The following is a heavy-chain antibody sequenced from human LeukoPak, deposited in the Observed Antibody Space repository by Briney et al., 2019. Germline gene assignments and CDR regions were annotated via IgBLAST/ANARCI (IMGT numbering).Heavy chain of an antibody. D-gene: IGHD3-22*01. J-gene: IGHJ4*02. CDR1: GGSISTYY. V-gene: IGHV4-4*07. CDR3: ARVRYYYDGIGNYPYYFDL. CDR2: IYSSGST. Sequence: PSETLSLTCTVSGGSISTYYWSWIRQPAGKGLEWIGRIYSSGSTNYNPSLPSRITMSVDTSKNHFSLRLTSVTAADTAVYYCARVRYYYDGIGNYPYYFDLWGQGTLVTVSS.